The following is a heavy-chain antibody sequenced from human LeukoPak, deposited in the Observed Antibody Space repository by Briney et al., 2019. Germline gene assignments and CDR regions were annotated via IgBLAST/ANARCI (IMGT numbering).Heavy chain of an antibody. Sequence: SETLSLTCAVSGYSISSGYYWGWIRQPPGKGLEWIGSIYHSGSTYYNPSLKSRVTISVDTSKNQFSLKLSSVTAADTAVYYCARHPRKKGSRYYYYYMDVWGKGTTVTVSS. J-gene: IGHJ6*03. D-gene: IGHD1-14*01. CDR2: IYHSGST. CDR3: ARHPRKKGSRYYYYYMDV. V-gene: IGHV4-38-2*01. CDR1: GYSISSGYY.